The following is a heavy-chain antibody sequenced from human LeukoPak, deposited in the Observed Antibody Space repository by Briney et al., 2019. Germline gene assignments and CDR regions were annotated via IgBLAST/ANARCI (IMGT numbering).Heavy chain of an antibody. CDR1: GYTFTSYG. V-gene: IGHV1-18*04. Sequence: ASVKVSCKASGYTFTSYGISWVRQAPGQGLEWMGWISAYNGNTNYAQKLQGRVTMTTDTSTSTAYMELRSLRSDDTAVYYCARKMARLWFGELLSLYYFDYWGQGSLVTVSS. CDR3: ARKMARLWFGELLSLYYFDY. CDR2: ISAYNGNT. D-gene: IGHD3-10*01. J-gene: IGHJ4*02.